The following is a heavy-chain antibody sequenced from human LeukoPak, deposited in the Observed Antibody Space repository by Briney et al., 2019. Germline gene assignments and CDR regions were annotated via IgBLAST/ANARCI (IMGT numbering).Heavy chain of an antibody. CDR3: AKIRGFVSSGWYEDY. J-gene: IGHJ4*02. D-gene: IGHD6-19*01. Sequence: RSGGSLRLSCAASGFTFSSYAMSWVRQAPGKGLEWVSGTSGGGGSTYYADSVKGRFTISRDNSKNTLYLQMNSLRAEDTAVYYCAKIRGFVSSGWYEDYWGQGTLVTVSS. CDR1: GFTFSSYA. CDR2: TSGGGGST. V-gene: IGHV3-23*01.